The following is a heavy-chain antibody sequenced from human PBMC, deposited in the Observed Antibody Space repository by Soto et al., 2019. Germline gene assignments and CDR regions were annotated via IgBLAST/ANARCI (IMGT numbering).Heavy chain of an antibody. CDR1: GGTFSSYA. D-gene: IGHD3-3*01. J-gene: IGHJ5*02. CDR3: ARDGYDFWSGLDP. CDR2: IIPIFGTA. V-gene: IGHV1-69*06. Sequence: SVKVYCKASGGTFSSYAISWVRQAPGQGLEWMGGIIPIFGTANYAQRFQGRVTITADKSTSTAYMELSSLRSEDTAVYYCARDGYDFWSGLDPWGQGTLVTVSS.